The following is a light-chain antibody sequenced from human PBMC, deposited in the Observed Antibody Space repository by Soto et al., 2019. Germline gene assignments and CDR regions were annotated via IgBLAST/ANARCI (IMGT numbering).Light chain of an antibody. Sequence: EIVLTQSPGTLSLSPGERVTLSCRASQSVSSSYLAWYQQKPGQAPRLLIYGASSRATGISYRFSGSGSGTDFTLTISRLEPEDFAVYYCQQYGSSLSITFGQGTRLENK. J-gene: IGKJ5*01. CDR2: GAS. V-gene: IGKV3-20*01. CDR3: QQYGSSLSIT. CDR1: QSVSSSY.